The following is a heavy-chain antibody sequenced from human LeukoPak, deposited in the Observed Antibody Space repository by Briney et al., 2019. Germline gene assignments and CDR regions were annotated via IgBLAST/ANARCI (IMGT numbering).Heavy chain of an antibody. V-gene: IGHV1-18*01. CDR1: GYTFTSYG. Sequence: GASVKVSXKASGYTFTSYGISWVRQAPGQGLEWMGWISAYNGDTNYAQKLQGRVTMTTDTSTSTAYMELRSLRSDDTAVYYCARDRPNYYFDYWGQGTLVTVSS. CDR3: ARDRPNYYFDY. CDR2: ISAYNGDT. J-gene: IGHJ4*02.